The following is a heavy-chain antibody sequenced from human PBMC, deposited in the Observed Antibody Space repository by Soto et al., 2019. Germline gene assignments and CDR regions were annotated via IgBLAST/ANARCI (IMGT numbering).Heavy chain of an antibody. Sequence: QVHLVQSGAEVKKPGASVKVSCNASGYTFTNYYIHWVRQAPGQGLEWIGMIHPRCYRTIYSQKFQGRVTMNTDTSTRTVYMDLSSLRSDDTAVYYCARDVADYYADSNNSYNAFDLCGQGTMVTVSS. V-gene: IGHV1-46*03. CDR2: IHPRCYRT. D-gene: IGHD3-10*01. CDR3: ARDVADYYADSNNSYNAFDL. J-gene: IGHJ3*01. CDR1: GYTFTNYY.